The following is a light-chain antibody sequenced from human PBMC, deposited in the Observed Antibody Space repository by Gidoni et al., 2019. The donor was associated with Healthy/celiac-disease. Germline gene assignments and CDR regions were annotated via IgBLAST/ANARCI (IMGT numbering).Light chain of an antibody. CDR3: CSYAGSSTYVV. CDR2: EGS. CDR1: SSDVGSYNL. J-gene: IGLJ2*01. Sequence: QSALTQPASVSGSPGQSITISFTGTSSDVGSYNLVSWYQQHPGNPPKPMIYEGSKRPSGVSNRFSGSKSGNTASLTISGLQAEDEADYYCCSYAGSSTYVVFGGGTKLTVL. V-gene: IGLV2-23*01.